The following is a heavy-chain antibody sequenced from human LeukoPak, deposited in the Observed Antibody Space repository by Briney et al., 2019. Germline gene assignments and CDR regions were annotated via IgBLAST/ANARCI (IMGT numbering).Heavy chain of an antibody. CDR3: ARPQVVVLNPFDY. D-gene: IGHD3-10*01. V-gene: IGHV3-23*01. CDR2: ITGSADRT. Sequence: GESLKISCAASGFTFSTYAMSWVRQAPGKGLEWVSAITGSADRTHYADSVKGRFTISRDNSKNIVYLQMNSLRAKDTAVYFCARPQVVVLNPFDYWGQGTLVTVSS. CDR1: GFTFSTYA. J-gene: IGHJ4*02.